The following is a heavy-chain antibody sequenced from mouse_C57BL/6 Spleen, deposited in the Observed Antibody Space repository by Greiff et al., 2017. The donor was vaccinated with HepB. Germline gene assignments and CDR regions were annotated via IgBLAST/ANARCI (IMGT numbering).Heavy chain of an antibody. Sequence: EVKLQESGPGMVKPSQSLSLTCTVTGYSITSGYDWHWIRHFPGNKLEWMGYINYSGSTNYNPSLKSRISITHDTSTNHFFLKLNSVTTEVTATYYRARRDGDFFAYWGQGTLVTVSA. CDR2: INYSGST. CDR3: ARRDGDFFAY. CDR1: GYSITSGYD. V-gene: IGHV3-1*01. D-gene: IGHD2-13*01. J-gene: IGHJ3*01.